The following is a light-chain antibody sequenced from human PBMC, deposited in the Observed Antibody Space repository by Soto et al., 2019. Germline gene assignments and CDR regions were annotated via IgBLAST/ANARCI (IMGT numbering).Light chain of an antibody. V-gene: IGKV3-20*01. J-gene: IGKJ4*01. CDR2: GAS. CDR1: QSVTSSY. Sequence: EIVLTQSPGTLSLSPGERATLSCRASQSVTSSYLAWYQQKPGQAPRLLISGASSRATGIPDRFNGSGSGTDFTLTISRLEPEDFAVYYCQQYSTSRLTFGGGTKVEIK. CDR3: QQYSTSRLT.